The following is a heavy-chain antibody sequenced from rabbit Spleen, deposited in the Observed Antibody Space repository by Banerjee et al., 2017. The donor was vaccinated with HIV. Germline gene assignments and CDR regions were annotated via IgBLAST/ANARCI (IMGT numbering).Heavy chain of an antibody. Sequence: QEQLVESGGGLVQPEGSLTLSCKASGFDFSDNYPMSWVRQAPGKGLEWIGIIYAGSSGSTYYASWAKGRFTISKTSSTTVTLQMTSLTAADTATYFCARGSAAMTMVITGYYLNLWGQGTLVTVS. CDR1: GFDFSDNYP. CDR2: IYAGSSGST. J-gene: IGHJ4*01. CDR3: ARGSAAMTMVITGYYLNL. V-gene: IGHV1S45*01. D-gene: IGHD2-1*01.